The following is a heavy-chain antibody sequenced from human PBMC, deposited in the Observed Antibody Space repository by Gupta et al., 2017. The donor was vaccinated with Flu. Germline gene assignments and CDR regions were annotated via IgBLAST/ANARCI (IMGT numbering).Heavy chain of an antibody. CDR2: ISHSGST. J-gene: IGHJ5*02. V-gene: IGHV4-38-2*01. CDR3: ARVLHPPYSSSWYVVNWFDP. Sequence: QVQLQESGPGLVKPSETLSLTCAVSGYSISSGYYWGWIRQPPGKGLEWIGSISHSGSTYYNPSLKSRVTISVDTSKNQFSLKLSSVTAADTAVYYCARVLHPPYSSSWYVVNWFDPWGQGTLVTVSS. D-gene: IGHD6-13*01. CDR1: GYSISSGYY.